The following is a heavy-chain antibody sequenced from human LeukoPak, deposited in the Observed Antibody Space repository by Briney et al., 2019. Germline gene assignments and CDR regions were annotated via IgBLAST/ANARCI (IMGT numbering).Heavy chain of an antibody. CDR2: ISYDGSNK. D-gene: IGHD1-20*01. Sequence: GGSLRLSCAASGFTFSSYGMHWVRQAPGKGLEWVAVISYDGSNKYYADSVKGRFTISRDNFKNTLYLQMNSLRTEDTAVYYCAKSYNWNDVGAFDIWGQGTMVTVSS. CDR1: GFTFSSYG. J-gene: IGHJ3*02. V-gene: IGHV3-30*18. CDR3: AKSYNWNDVGAFDI.